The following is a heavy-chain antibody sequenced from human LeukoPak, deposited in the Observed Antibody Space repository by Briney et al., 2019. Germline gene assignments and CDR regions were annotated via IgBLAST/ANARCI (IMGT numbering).Heavy chain of an antibody. Sequence: GGSLRLSCAASGFTFSSYWMHWVRQPPGKGLVWVSRIKNDGSTTTYADSVKGRFTVSRDNAKNTLYLQMNSLRAEDTAVYYCSVDGSGDHPGAFDIWGQGTMVTVSS. D-gene: IGHD3-22*01. CDR2: IKNDGSTT. CDR3: SVDGSGDHPGAFDI. V-gene: IGHV3-74*01. J-gene: IGHJ3*02. CDR1: GFTFSSYW.